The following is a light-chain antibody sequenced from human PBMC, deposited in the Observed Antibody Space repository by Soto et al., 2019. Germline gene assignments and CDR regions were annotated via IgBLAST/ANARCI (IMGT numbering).Light chain of an antibody. J-gene: IGKJ1*01. CDR1: QGIRDG. CDR2: GAS. Sequence: AIQMTQSPSSLSASVGDRVTITCRASQGIRDGLGWYQQKPGKAPKLLIYGASTLQSGVPSRFSGSGSGTDFTLTISSLQPEDFATYYCLQDYNFPWTFGQGTKVDIK. V-gene: IGKV1-6*01. CDR3: LQDYNFPWT.